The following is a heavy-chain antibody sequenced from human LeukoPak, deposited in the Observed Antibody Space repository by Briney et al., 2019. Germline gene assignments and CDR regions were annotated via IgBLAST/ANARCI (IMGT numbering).Heavy chain of an antibody. D-gene: IGHD2-2*02. Sequence: KASETLSLTCTVSGGSISSYYWSWIRQPPGKGLEWIGEINHSGSTNYNPSLKSRVTISVDTSKNQFSLKLSSVTAADTAVYYCARDLGYCSSTSCYTFDYWGQGTLVTVSS. CDR1: GGSISSYY. J-gene: IGHJ4*02. CDR3: ARDLGYCSSTSCYTFDY. V-gene: IGHV4-34*01. CDR2: INHSGST.